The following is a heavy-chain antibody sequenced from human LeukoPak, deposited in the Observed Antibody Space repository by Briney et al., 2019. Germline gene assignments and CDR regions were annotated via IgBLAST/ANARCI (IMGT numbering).Heavy chain of an antibody. D-gene: IGHD3-22*01. CDR1: GYTFTAYY. V-gene: IGHV1-2*02. CDR3: ARGNRDSSGYYLLFDY. Sequence: WASVKVSCTASGYTFTAYYMHWVRQAPGQGLEWMGWINPNTGGTNYAQMFQGRVTMTRDTSITTAYMELTSLRSDDSAVYYCARGNRDSSGYYLLFDYWGQGTLVTVSS. CDR2: INPNTGGT. J-gene: IGHJ4*02.